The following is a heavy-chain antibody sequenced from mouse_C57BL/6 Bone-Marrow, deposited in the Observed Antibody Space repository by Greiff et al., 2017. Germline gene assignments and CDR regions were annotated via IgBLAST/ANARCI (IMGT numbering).Heavy chain of an antibody. V-gene: IGHV1-18*01. Sequence: EVQLQESGPELVKPGASVKIPCKASGYTFTDYNMDWVKQSHGKSLEWIGDINPNHGGTYYNQKFKGKATLTVDKSSSTAYMELRSLTSEDTAVYYCAIYYYESSSAWFAYWGQGTLVTVSA. J-gene: IGHJ3*01. CDR2: INPNHGGT. D-gene: IGHD1-1*01. CDR1: GYTFTDYN. CDR3: AIYYYESSSAWFAY.